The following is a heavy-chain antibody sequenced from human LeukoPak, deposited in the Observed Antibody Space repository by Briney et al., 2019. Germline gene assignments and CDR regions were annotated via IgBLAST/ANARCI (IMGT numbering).Heavy chain of an antibody. CDR2: IYYSGST. Sequence: SETLSLTCTVSGGSISSSSYYWGWIRQPPGKGLEWIRSIYYSGSTYYNPSLKSRVTISVDTSKNQFSLKLSSVTAADTAVYYCALLGYEANWFDPWGQGTLVTVSS. D-gene: IGHD2-8*01. V-gene: IGHV4-39*07. CDR3: ALLGYEANWFDP. CDR1: GGSISSSSYY. J-gene: IGHJ5*02.